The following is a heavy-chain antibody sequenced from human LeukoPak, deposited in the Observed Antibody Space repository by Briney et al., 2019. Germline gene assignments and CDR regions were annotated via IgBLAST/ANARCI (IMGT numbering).Heavy chain of an antibody. J-gene: IGHJ4*02. CDR1: GDXISSGYYP. D-gene: IGHD2/OR15-2a*01. CDR3: ARGGNYFDY. CDR2: IYYSGSN. V-gene: IGHV4-30-4*01. Sequence: PSQTLSLTCTVSGDXISSGYYPWTWIRQPPGMGLGSIGYIYYSGSNYYSPSLKSRVTISVDTSKNQFSLRLTSVTAADTAVYYCARGGNYFDYWGQGTLVTVSS.